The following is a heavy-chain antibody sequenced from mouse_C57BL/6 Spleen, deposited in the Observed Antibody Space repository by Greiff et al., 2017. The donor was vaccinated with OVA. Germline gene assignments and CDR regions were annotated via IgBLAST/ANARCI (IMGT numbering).Heavy chain of an antibody. CDR2: IDPADGDT. CDR1: GFNIKDYY. CDR3: TTEGNYPYYFDY. V-gene: IGHV14-1*01. J-gene: IGHJ2*01. Sequence: EVQLQQSGAELVRPGASVKLSCTASGFNIKDYYMHWVKQRPEQGLEWIGRIDPADGDTEYAPKFQGKATMTADTSSNTAYLQLSSLTSEDTAVYYCTTEGNYPYYFDYWGQGTTLTVAS. D-gene: IGHD2-1*01.